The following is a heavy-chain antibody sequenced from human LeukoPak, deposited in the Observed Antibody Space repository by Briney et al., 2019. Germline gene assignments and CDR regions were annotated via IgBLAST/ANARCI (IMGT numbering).Heavy chain of an antibody. CDR2: ISYDGSNK. CDR3: AKDGGNVVVPAAPPGWFDP. V-gene: IGHV3-30*18. Sequence: GGSLRLSCAASGFTFSSYSMNWVRQAPGKGLEWVAVISYDGSNKYYADSVKGRFTISRDNSKNTLYLQMNSLRAEDTAVYYCAKDGGNVVVPAAPPGWFDPWGQGTLVTVSS. J-gene: IGHJ5*02. D-gene: IGHD2-2*01. CDR1: GFTFSSYS.